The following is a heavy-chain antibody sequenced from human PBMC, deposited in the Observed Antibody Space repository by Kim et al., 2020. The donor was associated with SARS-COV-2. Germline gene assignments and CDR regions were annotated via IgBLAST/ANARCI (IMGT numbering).Heavy chain of an antibody. CDR3: ARVVAVAPRYFDY. CDR2: IFYNGSP. J-gene: IGHJ4*02. V-gene: IGHV4-59*01. D-gene: IGHD6-19*01. CDR1: NGFLKNYY. Sequence: SETLSLTCTVSNGFLKNYYWSWIRQPPGKGLEWLGNIFYNGSPNYNPSLESRVTMSVDTPQNQFSLKLRSMTAADTAVYYCARVVAVAPRYFDYWGQGILVNVSS.